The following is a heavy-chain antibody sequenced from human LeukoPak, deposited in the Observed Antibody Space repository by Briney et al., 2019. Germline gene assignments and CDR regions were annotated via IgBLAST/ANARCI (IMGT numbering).Heavy chain of an antibody. D-gene: IGHD6-19*01. Sequence: ASVKVSCKASGYTFTGYYMHWVRQAPGQGLEWMGWINPNSGGTNYAQKFQGRVTMTRDTSISTAYTELSRLRSDDTAVYYCARDLVEGSGWYYYYMDGWGKGTTVTVSS. CDR2: INPNSGGT. CDR1: GYTFTGYY. V-gene: IGHV1-2*02. J-gene: IGHJ6*03. CDR3: ARDLVEGSGWYYYYMDG.